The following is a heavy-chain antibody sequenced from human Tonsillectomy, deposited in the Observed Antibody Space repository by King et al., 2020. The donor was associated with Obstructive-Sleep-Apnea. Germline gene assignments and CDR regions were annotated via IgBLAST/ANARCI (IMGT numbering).Heavy chain of an antibody. CDR3: AKDIGIEGYYDSSGLFDY. J-gene: IGHJ4*02. CDR1: GFTFDDYA. CDR2: ISWNGGSL. D-gene: IGHD3-22*01. Sequence: EVQLVESGGGLVQPGRSLRLSCAASGFTFDDYAMHWVRQAPGKGMKWVPGISWNGGSLGNADFVKGRLTISRDNAKNSLYLQMNSLRAEDTALYYCAKDIGIEGYYDSSGLFDYWGQGTLVTVSS. V-gene: IGHV3-9*01.